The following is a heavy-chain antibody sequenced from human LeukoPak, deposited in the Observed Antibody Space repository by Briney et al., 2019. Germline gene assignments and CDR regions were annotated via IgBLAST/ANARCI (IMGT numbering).Heavy chain of an antibody. CDR1: VYTFTKYG. CDR3: ARGSPYSSSWYGDY. D-gene: IGHD6-13*01. J-gene: IGHJ4*02. V-gene: IGHV1-18*01. CDR2: ISAYNGNT. Sequence: GASVKVSCKSSVYTFTKYGVSWVRQAPGQGLEWVGWISAYNGNTKYAQKLQGRVTMTTDTSTTTAYMEVRSLRSDDTAVYYCARGSPYSSSWYGDYWGQGTLVTVSS.